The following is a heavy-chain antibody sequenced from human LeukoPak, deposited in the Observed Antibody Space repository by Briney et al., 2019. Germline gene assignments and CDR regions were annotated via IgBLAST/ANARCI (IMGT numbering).Heavy chain of an antibody. Sequence: GRPLRLSCAASGFTFSSYGMHWVRQAPGKGLEWVAVIWYDGIDKYYADSVKGRFTISRDNSKNTLYLQMNSLRVEDTAVYYCARVLGDSGWYLGWFDPWGQGTLVTVSS. D-gene: IGHD6-19*01. CDR3: ARVLGDSGWYLGWFDP. CDR2: IWYDGIDK. V-gene: IGHV3-33*01. J-gene: IGHJ5*02. CDR1: GFTFSSYG.